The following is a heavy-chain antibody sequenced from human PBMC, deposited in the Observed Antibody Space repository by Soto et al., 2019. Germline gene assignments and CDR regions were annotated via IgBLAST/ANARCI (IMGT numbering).Heavy chain of an antibody. V-gene: IGHV4-34*01. Sequence: SETLSLTCAVYGGSFSGYYWSWIRQPPGKGLEWIGEINHSGSTNYNPSLKSRVTISVDTSKNQFSLKLSSVTAADTAVYYCATGSGSYRNWFDPCGQGTLVTVSS. D-gene: IGHD1-26*01. CDR2: INHSGST. J-gene: IGHJ5*02. CDR1: GGSFSGYY. CDR3: ATGSGSYRNWFDP.